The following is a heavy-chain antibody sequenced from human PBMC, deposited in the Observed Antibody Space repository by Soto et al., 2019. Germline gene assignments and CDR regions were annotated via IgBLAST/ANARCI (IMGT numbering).Heavy chain of an antibody. Sequence: GGSLRLSCAASGFTFSSYSMNWVRQAPGKWLEWVSSISSSSSYIYYADSVKGRFTISRDNAKNSLYLQMNSLRAEDTAVYYCARVRSSIAARHYYMDVWGKGTTVTVSS. V-gene: IGHV3-21*01. CDR2: ISSSSSYI. D-gene: IGHD6-6*01. J-gene: IGHJ6*03. CDR1: GFTFSSYS. CDR3: ARVRSSIAARHYYMDV.